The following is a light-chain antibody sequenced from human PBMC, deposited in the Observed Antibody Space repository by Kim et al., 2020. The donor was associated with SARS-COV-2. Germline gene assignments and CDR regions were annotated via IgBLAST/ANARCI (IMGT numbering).Light chain of an antibody. CDR3: QQYGYSPLYS. Sequence: SPGERATHSCRASQAIVSKYLAWYQQKPGQAPRLLISGATNRATGISDRFSGSGSGTDFTLTISRLEPGEFAVYFGQQYGYSPLYSFGQGTKLEI. CDR2: GAT. CDR1: QAIVSKY. V-gene: IGKV3-20*01. J-gene: IGKJ2*03.